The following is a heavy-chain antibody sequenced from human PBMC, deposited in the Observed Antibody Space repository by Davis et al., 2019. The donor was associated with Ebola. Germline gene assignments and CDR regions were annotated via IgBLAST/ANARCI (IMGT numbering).Heavy chain of an antibody. CDR2: ISYDGSNK. CDR3: AKLGTGDDNYYYMDV. V-gene: IGHV3-30-3*01. CDR1: GFTFSSYA. J-gene: IGHJ6*03. Sequence: GESLKISCAASGFTFSSYAMHWVRQAPGKGLEWVAVISYDGSNKYYADSVKGRFTISRDNSKNTLYLQMNSLRAEDTAVYYCAKLGTGDDNYYYMDVWGKGTTVTVSS. D-gene: IGHD7-27*01.